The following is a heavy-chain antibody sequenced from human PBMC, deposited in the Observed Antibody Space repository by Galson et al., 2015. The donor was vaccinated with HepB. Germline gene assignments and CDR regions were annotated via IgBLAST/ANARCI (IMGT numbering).Heavy chain of an antibody. J-gene: IGHJ4*02. CDR2: LYYTGST. D-gene: IGHD3-3*01. Sequence: SETLSLTCTVSGGSISSRSYKWGWIRQPPGTGLEWIGSLYYTGSTYYNPSLKSRVAISVDTSKNQFSLKLNSVTAADTAVYFCARHYDFWNGSFDYWGQGTLVTVSS. CDR1: GGSISSRSYK. V-gene: IGHV4-39*01. CDR3: ARHYDFWNGSFDY.